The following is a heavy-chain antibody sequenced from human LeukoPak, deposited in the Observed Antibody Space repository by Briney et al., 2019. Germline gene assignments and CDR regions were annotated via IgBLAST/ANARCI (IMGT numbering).Heavy chain of an antibody. D-gene: IGHD2-2*01. V-gene: IGHV4-59*01. CDR1: GGSISSYY. J-gene: IGHJ4*02. Sequence: PSETLSLTCTVSGGSISSYYWSWIRQPPGKGLEWIGYIYYSGSTNYNPSLKSRVTISVDTSKNQFSLKLSSVTAADTAVYYCARCSSTSCSDFDYWGQGTLVTASS. CDR2: IYYSGST. CDR3: ARCSSTSCSDFDY.